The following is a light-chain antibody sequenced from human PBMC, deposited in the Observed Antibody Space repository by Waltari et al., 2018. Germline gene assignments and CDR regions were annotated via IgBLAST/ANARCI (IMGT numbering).Light chain of an antibody. CDR1: QTLIYTDGNTY. J-gene: IGKJ1*01. V-gene: IGKV2-30*01. CDR2: KVS. Sequence: DVVMTQSPPSLPVTLGQPASMSCRSSQTLIYTDGNTYLSWFLQRPGQSPRRLIYKVSDREPGVTARFGGSGSGTDFTLGIKKVEAGDVGVYYCMQGTHWPWTFGQGTKMEIE. CDR3: MQGTHWPWT.